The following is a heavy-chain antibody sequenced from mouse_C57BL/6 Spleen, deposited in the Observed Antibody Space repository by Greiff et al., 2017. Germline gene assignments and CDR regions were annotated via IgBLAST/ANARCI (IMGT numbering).Heavy chain of an antibody. J-gene: IGHJ2*01. CDR1: GYTFTDYE. Sequence: VKLVESGAELVRPGASVTLSCKASGYTFTDYEMHWVKQTPVHGLEWIGAIDPETGGTAYNQKFKGKAILTADKSSSTAYMELRSLTSEDSAVYYCTRRTVVARYYFDYWGQGTTLTVSS. V-gene: IGHV1-15*01. CDR2: IDPETGGT. D-gene: IGHD1-1*01. CDR3: TRRTVVARYYFDY.